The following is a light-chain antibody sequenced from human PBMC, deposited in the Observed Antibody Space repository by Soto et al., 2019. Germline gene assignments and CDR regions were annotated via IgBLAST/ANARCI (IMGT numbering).Light chain of an antibody. CDR2: GNS. J-gene: IGLJ2*01. Sequence: QPVLTLPPSVSGAPGQRVTISCTGSSSNIGAGYDVHWYQQLPGTAPKLLIYGNSNRPSGVPDRFSGSKSGTSASLAITGLQAEDEADYYCQSYDSSLSVVVFGEGTTLTVL. CDR1: SSNIGAGYD. V-gene: IGLV1-40*01. CDR3: QSYDSSLSVVV.